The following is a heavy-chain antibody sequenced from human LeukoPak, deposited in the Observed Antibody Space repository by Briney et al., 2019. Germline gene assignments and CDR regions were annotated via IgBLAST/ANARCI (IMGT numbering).Heavy chain of an antibody. V-gene: IGHV3-7*01. CDR2: IKQDGSET. D-gene: IGHD3-9*01. CDR3: ARDLRVGRYFDWLDNLDAFDI. J-gene: IGHJ3*02. CDR1: GFTFSSSW. Sequence: GGSLGLSCAASGFTFSSSWMNWVRQAPGKGLVWVANIKQDGSETYYVDSVKGRFTISRDNARNSLYLQMNSLRAEDTAVYYCARDLRVGRYFDWLDNLDAFDIWGQGTMVTVSS.